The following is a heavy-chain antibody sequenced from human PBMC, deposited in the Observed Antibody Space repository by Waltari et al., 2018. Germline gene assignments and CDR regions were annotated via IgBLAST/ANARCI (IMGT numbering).Heavy chain of an antibody. V-gene: IGHV1-2*02. CDR3: ARDQELATIRDNFDS. CDR2: INPNSGGT. J-gene: IGHJ4*02. Sequence: QVQLVQSGTEVKTPGASVKVSCRASGYAFTDYYVHWVRQAPGQGLEWMGWINPNSGGTNYAQKFQGRVTMTSDRSISTAYMEMSSLRSDDTAVYYCARDQELATIRDNFDSWGQGTLVTVSS. CDR1: GYAFTDYY. D-gene: IGHD5-12*01.